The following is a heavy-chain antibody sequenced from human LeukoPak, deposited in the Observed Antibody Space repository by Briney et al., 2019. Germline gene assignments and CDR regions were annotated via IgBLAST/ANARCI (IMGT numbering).Heavy chain of an antibody. V-gene: IGHV1-18*01. J-gene: IGHJ6*02. D-gene: IGHD1-26*01. CDR3: AREDSGSYPGHYYYYYGMDV. CDR1: GGTFSTYA. CDR2: ISAYNGNT. Sequence: ASVKVSCTASGGTFSTYAISWVRQAPGQGLEWMGWISAYNGNTNYAQKLQGRVTMTTDTSTSTAYMELRSLRSDDTAVYYCAREDSGSYPGHYYYYYGMDVWGQGTTVTVSS.